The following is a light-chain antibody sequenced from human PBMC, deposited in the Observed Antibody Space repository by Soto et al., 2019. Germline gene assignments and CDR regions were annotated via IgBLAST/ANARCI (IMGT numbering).Light chain of an antibody. V-gene: IGKV3-15*01. CDR1: QSVSSS. CDR2: GAS. CDR3: KQYKEWPPFT. J-gene: IGKJ5*01. Sequence: EIVMTQSPATLSVSPGDRANLTCRASQSVSSSLAWYQQKPGQAARLLILGASTRATGIPARFSGSGSGTEFTLSISSLQSEDFAVYFCKQYKEWPPFTFGQGTRLEIK.